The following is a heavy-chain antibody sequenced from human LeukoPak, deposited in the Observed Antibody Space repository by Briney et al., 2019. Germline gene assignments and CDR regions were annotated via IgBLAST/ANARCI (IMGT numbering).Heavy chain of an antibody. Sequence: SGTLSLTCTVSGGSISSSSYYWGWIRQPPGKGLEWIGSIYYSGSTYYNPSLKSRVTISVDTSKNQFSLKLSSVTAADTAVYYCASLSGYYYMDVWGKGTTVTVSS. V-gene: IGHV4-39*01. CDR1: GGSISSSSYY. J-gene: IGHJ6*03. CDR2: IYYSGST. D-gene: IGHD1-26*01. CDR3: ASLSGYYYMDV.